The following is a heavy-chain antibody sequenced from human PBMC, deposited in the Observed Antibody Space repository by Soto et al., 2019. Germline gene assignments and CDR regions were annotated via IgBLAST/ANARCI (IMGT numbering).Heavy chain of an antibody. CDR2: IDPSDSYT. CDR1: GYSFTSYW. Sequence: PEESLKISCKGSGYSFTSYWISWVRQMPGKGLEWMGRIDPSDSYTNYSPSFQGHVTISADKSISTAYLQWSSLKASDTAMYYCASSGSRLNYYYGMDVWGQGTTVTVSS. D-gene: IGHD3-10*01. V-gene: IGHV5-10-1*01. J-gene: IGHJ6*02. CDR3: ASSGSRLNYYYGMDV.